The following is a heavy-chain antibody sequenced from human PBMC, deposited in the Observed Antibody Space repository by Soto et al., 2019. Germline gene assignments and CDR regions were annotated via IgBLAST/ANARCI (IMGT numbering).Heavy chain of an antibody. J-gene: IGHJ4*02. D-gene: IGHD6-25*01. Sequence: PGGSLRLSCAASGFTFSSYGMHWVRQAPGKGLEWVAVIWYDGSNKYYADSVKGRFTISRDNSKNTLYLQMNSLRAEDTAVYYCAKGSASGSPYYFDFWGQGTLVTVSS. V-gene: IGHV3-33*06. CDR3: AKGSASGSPYYFDF. CDR2: IWYDGSNK. CDR1: GFTFSSYG.